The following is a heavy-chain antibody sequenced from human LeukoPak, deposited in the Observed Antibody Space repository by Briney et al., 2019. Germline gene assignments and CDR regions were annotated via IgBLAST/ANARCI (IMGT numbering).Heavy chain of an antibody. D-gene: IGHD6-19*01. CDR2: IRYDGSNK. Sequence: GGSLRLSCAESGFTYSSYGMQWVRQAPGKELEWVAFIRYDGSNKYYADSVKGRFTISRDNSKNTLYLQMNSLRAEDTAVYYCAKAAGRYSSGWDFDYWGQGTLVTVSS. CDR3: AKAAGRYSSGWDFDY. J-gene: IGHJ4*02. V-gene: IGHV3-30*02. CDR1: GFTYSSYG.